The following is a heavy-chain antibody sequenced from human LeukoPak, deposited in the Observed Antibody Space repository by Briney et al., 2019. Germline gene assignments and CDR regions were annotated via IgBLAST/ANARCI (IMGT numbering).Heavy chain of an antibody. Sequence: SETLSLTCGVSGGSIDITNYWSWVRQAPGKGLEWIGEISHDGTRNYNPSLRSRVAMSFDRANNYFSLSLTAVTAADTALYYCTRESRPFCPFAFWGQGVMATVSS. V-gene: IGHV4-4*02. CDR1: GGSIDITNY. D-gene: IGHD2-2*01. CDR2: ISHDGTR. CDR3: TRESRPFCPFAF. J-gene: IGHJ4*02.